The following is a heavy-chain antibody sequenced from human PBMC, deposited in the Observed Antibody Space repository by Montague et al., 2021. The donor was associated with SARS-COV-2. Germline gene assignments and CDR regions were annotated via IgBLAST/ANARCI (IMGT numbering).Heavy chain of an antibody. V-gene: IGHV6-1*01. CDR3: TRGPRYSHSWSFDY. D-gene: IGHD5-12*01. CDR2: TYYRSKWYY. J-gene: IGHJ4*02. Sequence: CAISGDSVSSNTAAWNWIRQSPSSGLDWLGRTYYRSKWYYDYAVSVTSRMTISPDTSKNQFSLQLSSVTPEDTAVYYCTRGPRYSHSWSFDYWGQGDLVTDSS. CDR1: GDSVSSNTAA.